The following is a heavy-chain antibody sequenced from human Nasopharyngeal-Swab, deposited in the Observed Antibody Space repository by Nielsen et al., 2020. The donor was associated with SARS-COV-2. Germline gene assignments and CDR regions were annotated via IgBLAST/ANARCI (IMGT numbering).Heavy chain of an antibody. CDR3: ADQMTALYSSGR. Sequence: GESLKISCAASGFTFRDYAMSWVRHAPVRVLEWVSTMCAGGGCPYYADSVKGRFTISRDNSKDTLYLQMNSLRADDTAIYYCADQMTALYSSGRWGQGTLVNVSS. V-gene: IGHV3-23*01. CDR1: GFTFRDYA. CDR2: MCAGGGCP. D-gene: IGHD6-19*01. J-gene: IGHJ4*02.